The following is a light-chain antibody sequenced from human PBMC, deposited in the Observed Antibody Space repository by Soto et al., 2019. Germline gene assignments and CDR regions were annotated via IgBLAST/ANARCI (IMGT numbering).Light chain of an antibody. Sequence: EIVLTQSPGTLSLSRGERATLSCRASQSVTNTYLAWYQHKPGQAPRLLIYGASSRASGIPDRFSGSGSGTDFTLTISILEPEDFAVYYCQQRATLGPGTRVDIK. CDR1: QSVTNTY. CDR2: GAS. CDR3: QQRAT. V-gene: IGKV3-20*01. J-gene: IGKJ3*01.